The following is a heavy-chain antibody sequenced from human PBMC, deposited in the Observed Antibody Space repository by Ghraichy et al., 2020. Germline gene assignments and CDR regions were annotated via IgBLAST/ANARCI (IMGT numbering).Heavy chain of an antibody. J-gene: IGHJ6*02. V-gene: IGHV4-59*01. CDR1: GGSISSNY. CDR2: ISYSGSA. D-gene: IGHD1-1*01. Sequence: SETLSLTCTVSGGSISSNYWSWIRQPPGKGLEWIGYISYSGSANYNPSLKSRVTISVDTSKSQFSLSLSSVTAADTAVYYCARDTRFLDPTTYYYYGMDVWGQGTTVTVSS. CDR3: ARDTRFLDPTTYYYYGMDV.